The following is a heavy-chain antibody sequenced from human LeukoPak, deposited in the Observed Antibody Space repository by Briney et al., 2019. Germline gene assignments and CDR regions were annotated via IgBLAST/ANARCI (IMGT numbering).Heavy chain of an antibody. Sequence: GASVKVSCKASGYIFTSYGISWVRQAPGQGLEWMGWISAYNGNTNYAQKLQGRVTMTTDTSTSTAYMELRSLRSDDTAVYYCARGSITIFGVVIGTFDYWGQGTLVTVSS. J-gene: IGHJ4*02. CDR2: ISAYNGNT. CDR1: GYIFTSYG. CDR3: ARGSITIFGVVIGTFDY. D-gene: IGHD3-3*01. V-gene: IGHV1-18*01.